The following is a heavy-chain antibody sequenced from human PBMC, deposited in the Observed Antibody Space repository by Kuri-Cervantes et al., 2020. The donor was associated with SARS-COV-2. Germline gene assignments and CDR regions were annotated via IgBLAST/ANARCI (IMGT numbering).Heavy chain of an antibody. V-gene: IGHV3-33*01. CDR3: ARDLSGVVPAAMENYFDY. Sequence: GESLKISCAASGFTFSSYGMHWVRQAPGKGLEWVAVIWYDGSNKYYADSVKGRFTISRDNSKNTLYLQMNSLRAEDTAVYYCARDLSGVVPAAMENYFDYWGQGTLVTVSS. CDR2: IWYDGSNK. J-gene: IGHJ4*02. D-gene: IGHD2-2*01. CDR1: GFTFSSYG.